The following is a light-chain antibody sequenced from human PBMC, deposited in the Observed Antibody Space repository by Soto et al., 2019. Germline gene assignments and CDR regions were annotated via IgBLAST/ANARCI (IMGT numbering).Light chain of an antibody. CDR1: QSISNN. V-gene: IGKV3-15*01. J-gene: IGKJ1*01. CDR3: LQSNNWPRT. Sequence: EIVMTQSPATLSVSPGERVTLSCRASQSISNNLAWYQQKPGQAPRLLIYGASSRAAGVPPRFSGSGSGTEFTLTVSSLQYEDFAVYYCLQSNNWPRTFGQGTRVEIK. CDR2: GAS.